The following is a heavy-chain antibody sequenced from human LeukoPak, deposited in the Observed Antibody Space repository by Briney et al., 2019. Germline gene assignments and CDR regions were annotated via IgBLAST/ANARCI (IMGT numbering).Heavy chain of an antibody. D-gene: IGHD3-22*01. CDR2: INAGNGNT. Sequence: ASVKASCKASGYTFTSYAMHWVRQAPGQRLEWMGWINAGNGNTKYSQKFQGRVTITRDTSASTAYMELSSLRSEDTAVYYCARIRSIGSSGNAFDIWGQGTMVTLSS. CDR1: GYTFTSYA. V-gene: IGHV1-3*01. CDR3: ARIRSIGSSGNAFDI. J-gene: IGHJ3*02.